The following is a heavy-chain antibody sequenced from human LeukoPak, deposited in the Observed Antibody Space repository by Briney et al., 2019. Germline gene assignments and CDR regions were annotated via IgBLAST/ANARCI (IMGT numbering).Heavy chain of an antibody. V-gene: IGHV3-23*01. D-gene: IGHD3-22*01. CDR3: AKRSSDYYGSSGYYFDF. J-gene: IGHJ4*02. Sequence: GGSLRLSCAASGFTFSSYAMNWVRRAPGEGLEGGSAISGSGDSVYYAESVKGRFTISRDNSKNTLYLQMNTLGAEDTAVYYCAKRSSDYYGSSGYYFDFWGQGTLVTVSS. CDR2: ISGSGDSV. CDR1: GFTFSSYA.